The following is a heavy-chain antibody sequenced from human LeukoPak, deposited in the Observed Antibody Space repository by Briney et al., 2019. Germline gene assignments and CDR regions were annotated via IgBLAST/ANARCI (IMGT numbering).Heavy chain of an antibody. CDR2: IYHSGST. Sequence: SETLSLTCAVSGGSISSGGYSWSWIRQPPGKGLEWIGYIYHSGSTYYNPSLKSRVTISVDRSKNQFSLKLSSVTAADTAVYYCARGWGGGSGSSYFDYWGQGTLVTVSS. J-gene: IGHJ4*02. CDR3: ARGWGGGSGSSYFDY. CDR1: GGSISSGGYS. D-gene: IGHD3-10*01. V-gene: IGHV4-30-2*01.